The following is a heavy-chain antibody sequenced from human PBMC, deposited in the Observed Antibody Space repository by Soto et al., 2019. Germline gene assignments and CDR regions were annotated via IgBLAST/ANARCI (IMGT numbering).Heavy chain of an antibody. CDR3: ARRYGGNFDS. CDR2: IYYGGST. CDR1: GGSISSYY. D-gene: IGHD1-26*01. J-gene: IGHJ4*02. Sequence: QVQLQESGPGLVKPSETLSLTCTVSGGSISSYYWSWIRQPPGKGLEWIGYIYYGGSTNYNPSLKCRVTISVATSKNQFSLKLSSVTAADTAVYYCARRYGGNFDSWGQGTLVTVSS. V-gene: IGHV4-59*01.